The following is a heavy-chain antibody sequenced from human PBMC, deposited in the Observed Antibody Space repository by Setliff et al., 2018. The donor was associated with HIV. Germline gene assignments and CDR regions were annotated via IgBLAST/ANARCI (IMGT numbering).Heavy chain of an antibody. V-gene: IGHV1-69*02. J-gene: IGHJ1*01. D-gene: IGHD2-15*01. CDR3: ATGPPYCSGGSCYSSLHH. Sequence: ASVKVSCKASGGAFISHTFTWVRQAPGQGLEWMGRIIPILGIPNYAQNFQGRLTISADKSTRTAYLELSSLRSEDTALYYCATGPPYCSGGSCYSSLHHWGQGTLVTV. CDR1: GGAFISHT. CDR2: IIPILGIP.